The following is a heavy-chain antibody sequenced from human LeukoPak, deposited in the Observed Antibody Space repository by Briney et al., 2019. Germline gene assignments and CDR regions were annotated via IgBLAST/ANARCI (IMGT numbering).Heavy chain of an antibody. Sequence: SETLSLTCTVSGGSISSSSYYWVWIRQPPGKGLEWIGTIYYIGSPYYNPSLKSRVTISIDTFKNQFSLKLSSVTAADTAVYYCARRGGYYGSRKTYWFDPWGQGTLVTVSS. D-gene: IGHD3-10*01. V-gene: IGHV4-39*01. CDR2: IYYIGSP. CDR1: GGSISSSSYY. J-gene: IGHJ5*02. CDR3: ARRGGYYGSRKTYWFDP.